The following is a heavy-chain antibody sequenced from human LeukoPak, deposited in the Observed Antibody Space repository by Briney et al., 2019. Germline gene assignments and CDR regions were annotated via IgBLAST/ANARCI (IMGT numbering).Heavy chain of an antibody. D-gene: IGHD1-26*01. CDR1: GISFSSNS. V-gene: IGHV3-21*04. CDR3: AKMEVGANSYYFDY. Sequence: GGSLRLSCVTSGISFSSNSMNWVRQAPGGGLEWLSSISTSSSYIYYADSVKGRFTISRDNAQNSLYLQMNSLRAEDTAVYYCAKMEVGANSYYFDYWGQGTLVTVSS. J-gene: IGHJ4*02. CDR2: ISTSSSYI.